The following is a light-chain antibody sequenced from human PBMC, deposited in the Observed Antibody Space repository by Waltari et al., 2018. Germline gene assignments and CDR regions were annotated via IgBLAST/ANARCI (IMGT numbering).Light chain of an antibody. CDR3: QQSYNTPRT. CDR1: QTIGTY. Sequence: DIQMTQSPSSLSASVGDRVTITCRASQTIGTYLSWYQQKPGKAPRLLIYAASSLESGVPSRFSGSGSGTEFTLTISSPQPEDFATYYCQQSYNTPRTFGQGTKVEIK. V-gene: IGKV1-39*01. CDR2: AAS. J-gene: IGKJ1*01.